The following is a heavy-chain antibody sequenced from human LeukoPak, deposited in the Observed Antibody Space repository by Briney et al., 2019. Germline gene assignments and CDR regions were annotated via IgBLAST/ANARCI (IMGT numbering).Heavy chain of an antibody. CDR1: SGSISSYY. D-gene: IGHD2-2*01. Sequence: SETLSLTCTVSSGSISSYYWSWIRQPPGKGLEWIGYIYYSGSTNYNPSLKSRVTISVDTSKNQFSLKLSSVTAADTAVYYCARVGVPAATFDYWGQGTLVTVSS. J-gene: IGHJ4*02. V-gene: IGHV4-59*01. CDR3: ARVGVPAATFDY. CDR2: IYYSGST.